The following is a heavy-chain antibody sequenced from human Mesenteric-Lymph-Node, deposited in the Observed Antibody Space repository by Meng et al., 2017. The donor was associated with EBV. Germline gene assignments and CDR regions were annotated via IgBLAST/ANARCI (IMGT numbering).Heavy chain of an antibody. V-gene: IGHV4-30-4*01. D-gene: IGHD6-19*01. Sequence: QVQRPESGPGLVNPSQPLSLTCTVSGGSISNSDYYWSWIRQPPGKGLEWIGYIYYSGSTYYNPSLKSRVTISVDTSKNQFSLKLSSVTAADTAVHYCARSFPLSWEQWLGYDYWGQGTLVTVSS. CDR2: IYYSGST. J-gene: IGHJ4*02. CDR3: ARSFPLSWEQWLGYDY. CDR1: GGSISNSDYY.